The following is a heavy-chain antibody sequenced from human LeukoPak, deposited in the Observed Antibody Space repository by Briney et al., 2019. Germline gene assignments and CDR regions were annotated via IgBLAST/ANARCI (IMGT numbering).Heavy chain of an antibody. CDR1: GGSIRSYY. CDR2: IYDSGST. Sequence: SETLSLTCTVSGGSIRSYYWSWIRQPPGKGLEWIGYIYDSGSTNYNRSLTSRVTITVDTSKNQFSLKLSSVTAADTAVYYCARHMDGDYSRSGIDYRGQGTLVTVSS. CDR3: ARHMDGDYSRSGIDY. D-gene: IGHD4-17*01. V-gene: IGHV4-59*01. J-gene: IGHJ4*02.